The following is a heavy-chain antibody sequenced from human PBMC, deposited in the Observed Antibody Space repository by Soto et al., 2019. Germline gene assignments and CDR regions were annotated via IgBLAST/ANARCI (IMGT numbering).Heavy chain of an antibody. J-gene: IGHJ3*02. Sequence: SETLSLTCSVPGDSVSSGDYSGNWIRQRPGKGLQYIGYISNSGNTFYNPSLRSRVTISVDKSKNQFSLKLSSVTAADTAVYYCARDRTWEYSSLNDAFDIWGQGTMVTVSS. CDR3: ARDRTWEYSSLNDAFDI. V-gene: IGHV4-31*03. CDR2: ISNSGNT. CDR1: GDSVSSGDYS. D-gene: IGHD6-6*01.